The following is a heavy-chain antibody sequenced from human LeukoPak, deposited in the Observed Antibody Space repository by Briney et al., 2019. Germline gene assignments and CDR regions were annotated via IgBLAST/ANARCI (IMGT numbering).Heavy chain of an antibody. CDR2: IKEDGSIQ. D-gene: IGHD6-19*01. CDR3: ARDVWTGVAVSDY. Sequence: GGSLRLSCVASGFTFSSYWMTWVRQAPGKGLEWLANIKEDGSIQYYLDSVRGRFTISRDNAMTSVYLQLNSLRADDTAVYYCARDVWTGVAVSDYWGQGTLVTVSS. V-gene: IGHV3-7*01. CDR1: GFTFSSYW. J-gene: IGHJ4*02.